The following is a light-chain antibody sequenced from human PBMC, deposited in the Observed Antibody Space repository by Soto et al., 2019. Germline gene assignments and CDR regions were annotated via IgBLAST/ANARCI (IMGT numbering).Light chain of an antibody. J-gene: IGLJ2*01. CDR2: RTN. Sequence: QSVLTQPPSASGTPGQRVTISGSGSGSNIGSNYGYWYQQLPGKAPKLLIDRTNQRPSGVPDRFSGSKSGTSAALAISGLRSEDEADDYCAAWDDSLCVVVFGGGTKLTVL. CDR3: AAWDDSLCVVV. V-gene: IGLV1-47*01. CDR1: GSNIGSNY.